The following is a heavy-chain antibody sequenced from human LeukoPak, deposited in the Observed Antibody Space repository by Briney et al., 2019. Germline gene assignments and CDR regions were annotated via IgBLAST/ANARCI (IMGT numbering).Heavy chain of an antibody. Sequence: SETLSLTCTVSGGSISSYYWSWIRQPPGKGLDLIGYIYYSGSTNYNPSLKSRVTISVDTSKNQFSLKLSSVTAADTAVYYCARSNAPYGRDVWGQETTVTVSS. CDR1: GGSISSYY. CDR2: IYYSGST. J-gene: IGHJ6*02. CDR3: ARSNAPYGRDV. V-gene: IGHV4-59*01.